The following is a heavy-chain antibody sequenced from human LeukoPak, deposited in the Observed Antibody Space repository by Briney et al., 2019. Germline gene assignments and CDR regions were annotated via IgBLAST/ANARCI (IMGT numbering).Heavy chain of an antibody. D-gene: IGHD4-17*01. CDR2: IYYSGST. Sequence: SETLSLTCTVSGGSISSYYWSWLRQPPGKGLEWIGYIYYSGSTNYNPSLKSRVTIPVDTSKNQFSLKLSSVTAADTAVYYCARHFSNGDYGYDYWGQGTLVTVSS. CDR3: ARHFSNGDYGYDY. V-gene: IGHV4-59*08. CDR1: GGSISSYY. J-gene: IGHJ4*02.